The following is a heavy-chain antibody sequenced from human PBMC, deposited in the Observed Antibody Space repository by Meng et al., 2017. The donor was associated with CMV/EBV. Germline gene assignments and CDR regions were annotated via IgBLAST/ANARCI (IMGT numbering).Heavy chain of an antibody. CDR2: IKSKTDGGTT. D-gene: IGHD3-22*01. V-gene: IGHV3-15*01. CDR3: TTESVYYDSSGYSTIIDY. Sequence: GESLKISCAASGFTFSNAWMSWVRQAPGKGLEWVGRIKSKTDGGTTDYAAPVKGRFTISRDDSKNTLYLQMNSLKTEDTAVYYCTTESVYYDSSGYSTIIDYWGQGTLVTSPQ. CDR1: GFTFSNAW. J-gene: IGHJ4*02.